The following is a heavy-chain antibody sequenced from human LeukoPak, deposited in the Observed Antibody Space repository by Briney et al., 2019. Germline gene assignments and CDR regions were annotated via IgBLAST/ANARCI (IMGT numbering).Heavy chain of an antibody. CDR1: GGTFSSYA. V-gene: IGHV1-69*06. Sequence: SVKVSCKASGGTFSSYAISWVRQAPGQGLEWMGGIIPIFGTANYAQKFQGRVTITADKSTSTAYMELSSLRSEDTAVYYCARDRGGKSGSYSDYWGQGTLVTVSS. D-gene: IGHD1-26*01. CDR3: ARDRGGKSGSYSDY. J-gene: IGHJ4*02. CDR2: IIPIFGTA.